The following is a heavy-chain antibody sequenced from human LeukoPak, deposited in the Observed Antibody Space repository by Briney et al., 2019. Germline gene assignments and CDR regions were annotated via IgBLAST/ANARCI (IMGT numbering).Heavy chain of an antibody. CDR2: INHSGST. CDR1: GGSFSGYY. V-gene: IGHV4-34*01. D-gene: IGHD2-21*02. J-gene: IGHJ4*02. Sequence: SETLSLTCAVYGGSFSGYYWSWIRQPPGKGLEWIGEINHSGSTNYNPSLKSRVTISVDTSKNQFSLKLSSVTAADTAVYYCARLYCGGDCSDFDYWGQGTLVTVSS. CDR3: ARLYCGGDCSDFDY.